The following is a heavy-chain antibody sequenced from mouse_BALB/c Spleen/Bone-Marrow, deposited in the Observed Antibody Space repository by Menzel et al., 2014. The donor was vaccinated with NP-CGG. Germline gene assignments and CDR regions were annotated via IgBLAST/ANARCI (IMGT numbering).Heavy chain of an antibody. J-gene: IGHJ4*01. CDR2: ISGGSSSI. CDR1: GFTFSNFG. Sequence: EVQLQQSGGGLVQPGGSRKLSCAASGFTFSNFGMHWVRQAPEKGLEWVAYISGGSSSIYYGDTVKGRFTISRDNPKNTLFLQMTRLRSEDTAMYFCSRGEDYDGYAMDYWVKEPQSPSPQ. D-gene: IGHD2-4*01. CDR3: SRGEDYDGYAMDY. V-gene: IGHV5-17*02.